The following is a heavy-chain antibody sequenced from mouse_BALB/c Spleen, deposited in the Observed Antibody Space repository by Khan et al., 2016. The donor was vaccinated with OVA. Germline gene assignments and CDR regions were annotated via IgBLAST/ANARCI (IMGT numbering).Heavy chain of an antibody. Sequence: EVKLLESGPGLVKPSQSLSLTCTVTGYSITSGCGWNWIRQFPGNKLEWMGYISYSGSTNYYPSLKSRISITRDTSKNQFFMQLNSATTEDTATYYCARTAMIKYWGQGTTLTVAS. CDR3: ARTAMIKY. CDR1: GYSITSGCG. D-gene: IGHD1-2*01. CDR2: ISYSGST. J-gene: IGHJ2*01. V-gene: IGHV3-2*02.